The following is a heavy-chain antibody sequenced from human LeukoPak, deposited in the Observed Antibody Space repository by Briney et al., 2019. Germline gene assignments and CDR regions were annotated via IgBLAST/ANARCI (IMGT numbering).Heavy chain of an antibody. D-gene: IGHD3-16*01. CDR2: IYTSGTT. V-gene: IGHV4-4*07. CDR3: ARLWGAPGDS. J-gene: IGHJ5*02. CDR1: GGSISNYY. Sequence: PSETLSLTCTVSGGSISNYYWTWIRQSAGRGLEWIGRIYTSGTTDYNPSLESRVTMSLATSKNQFSLKLTSVTAADTAVYYCARLWGAPGDSWGRGILGTVSS.